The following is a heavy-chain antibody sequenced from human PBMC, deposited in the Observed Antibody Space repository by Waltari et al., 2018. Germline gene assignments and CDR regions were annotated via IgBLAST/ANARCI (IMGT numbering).Heavy chain of an antibody. J-gene: IGHJ2*01. CDR2: IYYSGTT. CDR3: ARHPAMTIMLWYFDL. D-gene: IGHD2-8*01. CDR1: GGSISSSSYY. V-gene: IGHV4-39*01. Sequence: QLQLQESGPGLVKPSETLSLTCTVSGGSISSSSYYWGWIRQPPGKGLGWIGSIYYSGTTYYNPSLKVRVTIAVDTSKNQFSLKLSSVTAADTAVYYCARHPAMTIMLWYFDLWGRGTLVTVSS.